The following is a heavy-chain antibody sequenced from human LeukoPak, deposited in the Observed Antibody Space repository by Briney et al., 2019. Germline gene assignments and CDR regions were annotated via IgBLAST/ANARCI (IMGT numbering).Heavy chain of an antibody. V-gene: IGHV4-34*01. D-gene: IGHD4-11*01. Sequence: AETLSLTCAVYGGSFCAYYWSWIRQPPGKGLEWIGEISHSGSTNYNPSLKSRVTISVDTSKNQFSLKLSSVIAADTAVYYCTRGPYSNLGRFDYWGQGTLVTVSS. CDR1: GGSFCAYY. CDR2: ISHSGST. J-gene: IGHJ4*02. CDR3: TRGPYSNLGRFDY.